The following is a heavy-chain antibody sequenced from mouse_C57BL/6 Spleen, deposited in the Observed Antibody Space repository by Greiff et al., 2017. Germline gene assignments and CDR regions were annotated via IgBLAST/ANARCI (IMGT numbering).Heavy chain of an antibody. CDR3: ARSDYYGSRGYFDV. D-gene: IGHD1-1*01. CDR1: GYAFSSSW. Sequence: QVQLQQSGPELVKPGASVKISCKASGYAFSSSWMNWVKQRPGKGLEWIGRIYPGDGDTNYNGKFKGKATLTADKSSSTAYMQLSSLTSEDSAVYFCARSDYYGSRGYFDVWGTGTTVTVSS. CDR2: IYPGDGDT. V-gene: IGHV1-82*01. J-gene: IGHJ1*03.